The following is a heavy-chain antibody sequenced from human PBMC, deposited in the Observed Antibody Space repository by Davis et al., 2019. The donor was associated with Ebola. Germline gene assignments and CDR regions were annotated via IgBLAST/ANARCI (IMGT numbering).Heavy chain of an antibody. J-gene: IGHJ4*02. V-gene: IGHV3-73*01. D-gene: IGHD2-21*01. CDR1: GFTFSGSA. CDR2: IRSKANSYAT. CDR3: TSLTLWRGEDFDY. Sequence: GGSLRLSCAASGFTFSGSAMHWVRQASGKGLEWVGRIRSKANSYATAYAASVKGRFTISRDDSKNTAYLQMNSLKTEDTAVYYCTSLTLWRGEDFDYWGQGTLVTVSS.